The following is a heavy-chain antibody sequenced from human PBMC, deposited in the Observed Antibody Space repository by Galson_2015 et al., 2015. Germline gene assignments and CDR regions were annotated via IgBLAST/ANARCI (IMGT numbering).Heavy chain of an antibody. D-gene: IGHD3-10*01. J-gene: IGHJ4*02. V-gene: IGHV3-30*01. CDR2: MSARGNTI. Sequence: SLRLSCAASGFTFNKYPMRWVRQAPGKGLEWVAVMSARGNTIYYADSVEGRFTISRDNSKNMLYLQMDRLRPEDTAVYYCVRDVRGYFDYWGQGTLVIVSP. CDR3: VRDVRGYFDY. CDR1: GFTFNKYP.